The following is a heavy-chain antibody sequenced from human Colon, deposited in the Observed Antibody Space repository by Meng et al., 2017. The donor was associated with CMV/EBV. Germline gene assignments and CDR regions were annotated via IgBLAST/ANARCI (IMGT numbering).Heavy chain of an antibody. V-gene: IGHV1-69-2*01. J-gene: IGHJ6*02. CDR1: YMFTAYY. CDR2: VDPEDGET. Sequence: YMFTAYYMHWVQQPPGKGLEWMGLVDPEDGETIYAEKFQGRVTITADTSTDTAYVELSSLRSEDTAVYFCGRESGDMAANGGGGLDVWGQGTLVTVSS. CDR3: GRESGDMAANGGGGLDV. D-gene: IGHD2-8*01.